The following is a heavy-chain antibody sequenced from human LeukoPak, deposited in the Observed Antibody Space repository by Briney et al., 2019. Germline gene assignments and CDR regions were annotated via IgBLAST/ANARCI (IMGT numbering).Heavy chain of an antibody. CDR2: INSNSGGT. J-gene: IGHJ3*02. CDR3: AVDIVVVVAATAFDI. D-gene: IGHD2-15*01. CDR1: GYTFTGHY. Sequence: ASVKVSCKASGYTFTGHYMHWVRQAPGQGLEWMGCINSNSGGTNYAQKFQGRVTITADKSTSTAHMELSSLRSEDTAVYYCAVDIVVVVAATAFDIWGQGTMVTVSS. V-gene: IGHV1-2*02.